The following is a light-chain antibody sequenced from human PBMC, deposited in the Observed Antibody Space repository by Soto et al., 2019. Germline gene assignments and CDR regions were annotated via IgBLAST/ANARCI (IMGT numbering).Light chain of an antibody. V-gene: IGKV3-15*01. Sequence: MTQSPATLSVSPGERATLSCRASQSVGSGLSWYQQKPGQAPRLLIYGASTRATGIPARFSGSGSGTEFTLTISSLQSEDYAVYYCQQYHNWPPYTFGQGTKVDIK. CDR2: GAS. CDR1: QSVGSG. CDR3: QQYHNWPPYT. J-gene: IGKJ2*01.